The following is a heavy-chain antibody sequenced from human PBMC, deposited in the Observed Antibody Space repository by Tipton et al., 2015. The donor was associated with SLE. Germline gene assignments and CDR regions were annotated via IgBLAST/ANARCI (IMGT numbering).Heavy chain of an antibody. CDR3: AKDPHAFDI. CDR2: ISYDGSNK. Sequence: SLRLSCAASGFTFSSYAMHWVRQAPGKGLEWVAVISYDGSNKYYADSVKGRFTISRDNSKNTLCLQMNSLRAEDTAVYYCAKDPHAFDIWGQGTMVTVSS. CDR1: GFTFSSYA. J-gene: IGHJ3*02. V-gene: IGHV3-30-3*01.